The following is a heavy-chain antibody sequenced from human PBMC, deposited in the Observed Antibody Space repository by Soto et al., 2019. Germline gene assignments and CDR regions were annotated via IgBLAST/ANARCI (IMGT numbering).Heavy chain of an antibody. CDR3: DNSPLAVAANYYLDS. Sequence: QITLKESGPTLVKPTQTLTLTCTFSGFSLSTSGVNVGWICQPPGKALEWLALIYWDDDKRYSPSLKSRLTTPKDTSKNRLVLTRTNMDPVNTAKYYCDNSPLAVAANYYLDSWGQGTLVTVSS. CDR1: GFSLSTSGVN. J-gene: IGHJ4*02. CDR2: IYWDDDK. V-gene: IGHV2-5*02. D-gene: IGHD6-19*01.